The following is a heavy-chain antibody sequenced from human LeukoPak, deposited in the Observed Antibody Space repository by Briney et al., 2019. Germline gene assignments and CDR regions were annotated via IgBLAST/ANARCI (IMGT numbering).Heavy chain of an antibody. J-gene: IGHJ4*02. V-gene: IGHV5-51*01. D-gene: IGHD3-10*01. Sequence: PGESLKISCEGSGYSFTFYWIGWVRQMPGKGLEWMGTIYPGDSDTRYSPSFQGQVTISADKSTSTAYLQWNTLKASDTAMYYCARQDGSGIYYFDYWGQGTLVTVSS. CDR2: IYPGDSDT. CDR1: GYSFTFYW. CDR3: ARQDGSGIYYFDY.